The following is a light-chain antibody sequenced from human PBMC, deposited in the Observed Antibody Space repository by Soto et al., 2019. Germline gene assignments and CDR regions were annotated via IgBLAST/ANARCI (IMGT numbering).Light chain of an antibody. CDR3: QQYGSSNIT. J-gene: IGKJ5*01. CDR2: GAS. V-gene: IGKV3-20*01. CDR1: QSVSSSY. Sequence: IVLTQSPGTLSLSPGERATLSCRASQSVSSSYLAWYQQKPGQAPRLLIYGASSRATGIPDRFSGSGSGTDFTLTISTLEPEDFAVYYCQQYGSSNITFGQGTRLEIK.